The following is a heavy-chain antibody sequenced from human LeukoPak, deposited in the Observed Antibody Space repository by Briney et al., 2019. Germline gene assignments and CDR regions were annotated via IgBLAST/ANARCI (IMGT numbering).Heavy chain of an antibody. CDR2: INHSGST. V-gene: IGHV4-34*01. J-gene: IGHJ5*02. Sequence: PSETLSLTCAVYGGSFSGYYWSWIRQPPGKGLEWIGEINHSGSTNYNPSPKSRVTISVDTSKNQFSLKLSSVTAADTAVYYCARDLPYNYDILTGYFRWFDPWGQGTLVTVSS. CDR1: GGSFSGYY. CDR3: ARDLPYNYDILTGYFRWFDP. D-gene: IGHD3-9*01.